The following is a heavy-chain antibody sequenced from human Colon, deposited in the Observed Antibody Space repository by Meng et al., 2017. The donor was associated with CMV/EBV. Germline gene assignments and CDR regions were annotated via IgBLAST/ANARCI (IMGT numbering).Heavy chain of an antibody. CDR2: INSNTGAT. D-gene: IGHD6-6*01. J-gene: IGHJ5*02. CDR1: GYTFTDYY. Sequence: QVQLVQYGVEVKIPGAPVKVSCKGSGYTFTDYYIHWVRQAPGQGLEWMGLINSNTGATKYAQKFQNRITMTRDTSINTVYMQLSGLRSDDTAVYYCERVGGWIGSSSIFGWFDPWGQGTLVTVSS. CDR3: ERVGGWIGSSSIFGWFDP. V-gene: IGHV1-2*02.